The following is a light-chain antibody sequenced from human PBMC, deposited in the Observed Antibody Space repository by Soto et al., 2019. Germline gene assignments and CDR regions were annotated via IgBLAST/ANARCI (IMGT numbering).Light chain of an antibody. J-gene: IGLJ1*01. CDR2: SNN. CDR3: SAWDDSLNARYV. Sequence: QSVLTQPPSASGTPGQRVTISCSGSSSNIGSHTVNWYQQLPGTAPKLLIYSNNQRPSGVPDRFSGSKSGTSASLAISGLQSVDEADYFCSAWDDSLNARYVFGTGPKVTVL. CDR1: SSNIGSHT. V-gene: IGLV1-44*01.